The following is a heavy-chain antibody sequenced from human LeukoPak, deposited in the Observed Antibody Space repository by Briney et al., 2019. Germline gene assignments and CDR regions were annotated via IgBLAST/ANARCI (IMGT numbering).Heavy chain of an antibody. J-gene: IGHJ6*03. CDR3: ASAEYYYYMDV. CDR2: ISWNSGSI. CDR1: GFTFDDYA. V-gene: IGHV3-9*01. Sequence: PGGSLRLSCAASGFTFDDYAMHWVRQAPGKGLEWVSGISWNSGSIGYADSVKGRFTISRDNAKNSLYLQMNSLRAEDTAVYYCASAEYYYYMDVWGKGTTVTVSS.